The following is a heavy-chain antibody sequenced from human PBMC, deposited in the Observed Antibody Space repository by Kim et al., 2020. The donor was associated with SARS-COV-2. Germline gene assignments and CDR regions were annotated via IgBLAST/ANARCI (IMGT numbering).Heavy chain of an antibody. J-gene: IGHJ4*02. CDR3: AKGLYYFDY. V-gene: IGHV3-9*01. Sequence: GSIGYADSVKGRFTISRDNAKNSLYLQMNSLRAEDTALYYCAKGLYYFDYWGQGTLVTVSS. CDR2: GSI.